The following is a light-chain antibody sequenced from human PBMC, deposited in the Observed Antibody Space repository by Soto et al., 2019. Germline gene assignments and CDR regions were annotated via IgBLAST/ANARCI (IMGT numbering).Light chain of an antibody. CDR3: AAWDDSLNGVV. CDR1: SSNIGGNI. CDR2: GND. Sequence: QSVLTQPPSASGTPGQRVTISCSGSSSNIGGNIVNWYQQLPGTAPKLLIFGNDQRPSWVPDRFSGSKSGTSASLAISGLQSEDEANSYCAAWDDSLNGVVFGGGTKLPS. V-gene: IGLV1-44*01. J-gene: IGLJ2*01.